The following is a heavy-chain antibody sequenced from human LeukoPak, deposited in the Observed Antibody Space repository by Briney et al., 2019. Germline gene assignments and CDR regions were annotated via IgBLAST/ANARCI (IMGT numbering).Heavy chain of an antibody. CDR3: ASLLGFYYFDY. J-gene: IGHJ4*02. Sequence: QPGGSLRLSCAASGFTVSSKYMSWVRLAPGKGLEWVSVIYSGGSTYHTDSVKGRFTISRDNSKNTVYLQMNSLRAEDTAVYYCASLLGFYYFDYWGQGTLVTVSS. D-gene: IGHD3-3*01. V-gene: IGHV3-53*01. CDR1: GFTVSSKY. CDR2: IYSGGST.